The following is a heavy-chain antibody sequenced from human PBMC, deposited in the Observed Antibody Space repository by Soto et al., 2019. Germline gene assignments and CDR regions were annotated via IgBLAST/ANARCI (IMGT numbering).Heavy chain of an antibody. CDR2: ITYVGSNA. J-gene: IGHJ4*02. V-gene: IGHV3-30-3*01. CDR3: ASGPRDTNFWSGYSDY. Sequence: QVQLVESGGGVAQPGRSLRLSCEASGFTFSRHAMHWVRQATGKGLEWVGAITYVGSNAYYANSVKGRFTISRDDSNNTLFLAMNSLRSEDTAVYYCASGPRDTNFWSGYSDYWGQGTLVTVSS. CDR1: GFTFSRHA. D-gene: IGHD3-3*01.